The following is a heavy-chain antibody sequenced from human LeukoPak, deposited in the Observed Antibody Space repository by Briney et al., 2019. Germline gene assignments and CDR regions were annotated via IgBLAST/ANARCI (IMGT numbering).Heavy chain of an antibody. Sequence: GGSLRLSCAASGFTFSNYGINWVRQAPGKGLEWVSSISSGSSYIYYADSVKGRFTISRDNAKNSLYLQMNSLRADDTAVYYCARVYGDYGRGHFDYWGQGTLVIVSS. CDR2: ISSGSSYI. CDR1: GFTFSNYG. J-gene: IGHJ4*02. CDR3: ARVYGDYGRGHFDY. D-gene: IGHD4-17*01. V-gene: IGHV3-21*01.